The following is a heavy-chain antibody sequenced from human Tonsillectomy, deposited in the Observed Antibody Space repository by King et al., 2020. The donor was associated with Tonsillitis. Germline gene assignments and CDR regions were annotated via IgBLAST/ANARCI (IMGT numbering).Heavy chain of an antibody. Sequence: HVQLVESGGGVVQPGRSLRVSCAASGFTFSRHAMHWVRQAPGKGLEWVAVTLYDGSEEYYADSVKGRFTISRDNSKNTLYLQMNSLRAEDTAVYFGARDRCELPSVPDYWGQGTLVTVSS. J-gene: IGHJ4*02. V-gene: IGHV3-30-3*01. CDR2: TLYDGSEE. CDR1: GFTFSRHA. D-gene: IGHD1-26*01. CDR3: ARDRCELPSVPDY.